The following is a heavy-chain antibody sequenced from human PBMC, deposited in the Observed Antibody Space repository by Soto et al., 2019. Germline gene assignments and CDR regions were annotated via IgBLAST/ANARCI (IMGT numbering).Heavy chain of an antibody. J-gene: IGHJ6*03. D-gene: IGHD6-13*01. CDR2: IYSGGST. CDR1: GFTVSSNY. V-gene: IGHV3-66*01. CDR3: ARAVSSSWYSSYYCYMDV. Sequence: EVQLVESGGGLVQPGGSLRLSCAASGFTVSSNYMSWVRQAPGKGLEWVSVIYSGGSTYYADSVKGRFTISRDNSKNTLYLQMNSLRAEDTAVYYCARAVSSSWYSSYYCYMDVWGKGTTVTVSS.